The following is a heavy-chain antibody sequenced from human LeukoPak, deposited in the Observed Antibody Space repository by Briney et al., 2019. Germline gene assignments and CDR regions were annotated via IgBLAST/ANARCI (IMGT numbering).Heavy chain of an antibody. Sequence: GGSLRLSCAASGFTFRSYSMNWVRQAPGKGLEWVSSIGSSSSYIYYADSVKGRFTISRDNAKNSLYLQMNSLSAEDTAVFYCARGLWRLPPGGYWGQGTLVTVSS. CDR3: ARGLWRLPPGGY. D-gene: IGHD5-18*01. CDR2: IGSSSSYI. CDR1: GFTFRSYS. V-gene: IGHV3-21*01. J-gene: IGHJ4*02.